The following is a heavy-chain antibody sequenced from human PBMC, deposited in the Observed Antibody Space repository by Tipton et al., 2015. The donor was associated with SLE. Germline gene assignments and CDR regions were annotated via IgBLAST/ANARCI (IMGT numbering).Heavy chain of an antibody. J-gene: IGHJ4*02. CDR2: VYYGGSI. CDR1: GDAINRRNYY. V-gene: IGHV4-39*07. D-gene: IGHD3-16*01. Sequence: LRLSCTVSGDAINRRNYYWDWIRQPPGKGLEWIGTVYYGGSIYYNPSLQSRVTISIDTSKNQFSLRLSSVTAADTAVYYCARRFRDSYYFDYWGQGTLVTVSS. CDR3: ARRFRDSYYFDY.